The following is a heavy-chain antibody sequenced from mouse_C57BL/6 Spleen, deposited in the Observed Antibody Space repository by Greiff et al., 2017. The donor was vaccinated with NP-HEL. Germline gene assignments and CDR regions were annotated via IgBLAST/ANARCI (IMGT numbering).Heavy chain of an antibody. CDR2: IDPSDSYT. Sequence: QVQLQQPGAELVRPGTSVKLSCKASGYTFTSYWMHWVKQRPGQGLEWIGVIDPSDSYTNYNQKFKGKATLTVDTSSSTAYMQLSSLTSEDSAVYDCARPSMVDYYAMDYWGQGTSVTVSS. D-gene: IGHD2-2*01. CDR3: ARPSMVDYYAMDY. CDR1: GYTFTSYW. V-gene: IGHV1-59*01. J-gene: IGHJ4*01.